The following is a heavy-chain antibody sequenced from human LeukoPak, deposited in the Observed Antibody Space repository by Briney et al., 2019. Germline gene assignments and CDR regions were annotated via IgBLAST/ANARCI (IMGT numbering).Heavy chain of an antibody. D-gene: IGHD3-10*01. CDR3: ARTRGNAFDI. J-gene: IGHJ3*02. V-gene: IGHV3-74*01. Sequence: SGGSLRLSCAASGFDFSDYWMHWVRQAPAKGPVWVSRVNTDGDSTIYADFVEGRFTISRDNAKNTLYLRMRTLRAEDTAVYYCARTRGNAFDIWGLGTLVTVSS. CDR1: GFDFSDYW. CDR2: VNTDGDST.